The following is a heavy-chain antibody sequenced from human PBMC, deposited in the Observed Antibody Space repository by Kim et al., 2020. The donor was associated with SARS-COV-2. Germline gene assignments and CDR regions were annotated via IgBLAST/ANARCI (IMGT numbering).Heavy chain of an antibody. J-gene: IGHJ4*02. D-gene: IGHD6-6*01. Sequence: PGKALEWLALIYWDDDKRYSPSLKSRLTITKDTSKNQVVLTMTNMDPVDTATYYCAHRISSIAAPYFDYWGQGTLVTVSS. CDR2: IYWDDDK. V-gene: IGHV2-5*02. CDR3: AHRISSIAAPYFDY.